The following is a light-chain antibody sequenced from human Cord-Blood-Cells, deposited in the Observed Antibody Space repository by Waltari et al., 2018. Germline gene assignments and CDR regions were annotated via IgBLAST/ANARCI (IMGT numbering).Light chain of an antibody. V-gene: IGKV3-20*01. CDR1: QSGSSSY. CDR3: QQYGSSPPWT. Sequence: EIVLTQSPGTLPLSPGERATLPCRASQSGSSSYLAWYQQKPGQAPRHLIYGASSRATGIPDRFSGSGSGTAFTLTISRLEPEDFAVYYCQQYGSSPPWTFGQGTKVEIK. CDR2: GAS. J-gene: IGKJ1*01.